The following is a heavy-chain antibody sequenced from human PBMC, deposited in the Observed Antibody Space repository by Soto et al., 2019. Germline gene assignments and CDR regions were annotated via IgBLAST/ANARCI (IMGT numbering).Heavy chain of an antibody. CDR1: GYTFTSYY. V-gene: IGHV1-46*01. Sequence: ASVTVSCQASGYTFTSYYLHWVRQAPGQGLEWMGIINSSGGSTSYAQKFQGRVTMTPDTSSSTAYMELRSLSSDDTAVYYCARDLSAAVGTHWFDPWGQGTLVTVSS. CDR3: ARDLSAAVGTHWFDP. D-gene: IGHD6-13*01. CDR2: INSSGGST. J-gene: IGHJ5*02.